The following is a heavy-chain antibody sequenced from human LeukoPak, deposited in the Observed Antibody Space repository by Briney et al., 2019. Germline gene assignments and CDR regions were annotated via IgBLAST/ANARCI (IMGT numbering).Heavy chain of an antibody. D-gene: IGHD2-15*01. V-gene: IGHV4-59*11. J-gene: IGHJ6*03. CDR3: ARENCSGGSCYSIYYYCYMDV. CDR1: GGSISSHY. CDR2: IYYSGST. Sequence: TSETLSLTCTVSGGSISSHYWSWIRQPPGKGLEWIGYIYYSGSTNYNPSLKSRVTISVDTSKNQFSLKLSSVTAADTAVYYCARENCSGGSCYSIYYYCYMDVWGKGTTVTVSS.